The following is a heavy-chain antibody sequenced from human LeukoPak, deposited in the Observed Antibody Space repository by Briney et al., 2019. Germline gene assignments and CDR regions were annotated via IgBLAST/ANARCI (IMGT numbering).Heavy chain of an antibody. J-gene: IGHJ4*02. D-gene: IGHD3-22*01. CDR2: ISYDGSNK. Sequence: GGSLRLSCAASGFTFSSYAMHGVRQAPGKGLEWVAVISYDGSNKYYADSVKGRFTISRDNSKNTLYLQMNSLRAEDTAVYYCARVRLGDSSTYYYPYFDYWGQGTLVTVSS. V-gene: IGHV3-30-3*01. CDR3: ARVRLGDSSTYYYPYFDY. CDR1: GFTFSSYA.